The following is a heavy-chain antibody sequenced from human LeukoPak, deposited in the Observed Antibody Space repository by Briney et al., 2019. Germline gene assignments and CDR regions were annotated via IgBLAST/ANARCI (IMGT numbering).Heavy chain of an antibody. CDR1: GFTVSSNY. V-gene: IGHV3-53*01. J-gene: IGHJ6*02. CDR2: IYSGGST. D-gene: IGHD3-10*01. CDR3: ARDRRGRGARDYYYGMDV. Sequence: GGSLRLSCAASGFTVSSNYMSWVRQAPGKGLEWVSVIYSGGSTYYADSVKGRFTISRDNSKNTLYLQMTSLRAEDTAVYYCARDRRGRGARDYYYGMDVWGQGTTVTVSS.